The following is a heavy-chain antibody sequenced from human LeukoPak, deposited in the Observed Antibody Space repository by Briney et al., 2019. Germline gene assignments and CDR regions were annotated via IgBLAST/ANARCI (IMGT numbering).Heavy chain of an antibody. CDR2: ISSSSSYI. CDR3: ARDLGLDYGDYYFDY. Sequence: GGSLRLSCAASGFTFSSYSMNWVRQAPGKGLGWVSSISSSSSYIYYADSVKGRFTISRDNAKNSLYLQMNSLRAEDTAVYYCARDLGLDYGDYYFDYWGQGTLVTVSP. CDR1: GFTFSSYS. J-gene: IGHJ4*02. D-gene: IGHD4-17*01. V-gene: IGHV3-21*01.